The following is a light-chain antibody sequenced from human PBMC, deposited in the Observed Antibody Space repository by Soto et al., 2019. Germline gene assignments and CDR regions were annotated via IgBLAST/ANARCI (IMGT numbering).Light chain of an antibody. J-gene: IGKJ3*01. Sequence: ELVVTQSPGTLSLSPGERATLSCRASQSVNTKYLAWYQQKPGQAPRLLIYGVSSRATGIPDRFSGSGSGTDFIHTLSRVEPEEFGVYYCHEFETSPLVTFGSGTKGDIK. V-gene: IGKV3-20*01. CDR3: HEFETSPLVT. CDR2: GVS. CDR1: QSVNTKY.